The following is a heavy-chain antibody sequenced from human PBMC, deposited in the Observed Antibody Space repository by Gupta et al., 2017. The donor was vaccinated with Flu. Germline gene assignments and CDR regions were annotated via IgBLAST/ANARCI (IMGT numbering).Heavy chain of an antibody. D-gene: IGHD3-10*01. V-gene: IGHV4-31*03. J-gene: IGHJ6*02. Sequence: QVPLQESGPGLVKPSQTLSLTCTVSGGSNSSDTYYWSWIRQHPGKGLEWIGYIYFSGRSTYYNPSLKSRVNSSLDTSKNQIYLKMTSVTAADTAVYYGARDLVVRGLRYSMDVWGQGTTVTVSS. CDR3: ARDLVVRGLRYSMDV. CDR1: GGSNSSDTYY. CDR2: IYFSGRST.